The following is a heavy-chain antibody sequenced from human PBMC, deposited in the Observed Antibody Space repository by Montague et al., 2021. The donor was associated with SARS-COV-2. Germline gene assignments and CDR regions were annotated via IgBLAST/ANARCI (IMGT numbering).Heavy chain of an antibody. CDR2: INHSGST. J-gene: IGHJ4*02. Sequence: SETLSLTCVVYGGSISGYYWSWIRQPPGKGLEWIGEINHSGSTNYNPSLNSRVTITVDTSKNQFSLRLNSVTAADTAVYYCARGGGYSYEAFDYWGQGTMVTVSS. CDR1: GGSISGYY. CDR3: ARGGGYSYEAFDY. V-gene: IGHV4-34*01. D-gene: IGHD5-18*01.